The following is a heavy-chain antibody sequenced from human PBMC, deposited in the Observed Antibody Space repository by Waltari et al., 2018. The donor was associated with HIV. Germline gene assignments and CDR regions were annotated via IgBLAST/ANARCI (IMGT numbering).Heavy chain of an antibody. J-gene: IGHJ5*02. CDR2: IYPGDSDT. V-gene: IGHV5-51*03. CDR3: ARLGRYDFWSGYPGWFDP. CDR1: GSSFTSYW. Sequence: EVQLVQSGAEVKKPGECLTISCKGSGSSFTSYWLGRFRSMPGQGLEWMGIIYPGDSDTRYSPSFQGQVTISADKSISTAYLQWSSLKASDTAMYYCARLGRYDFWSGYPGWFDPWGQGTLVTVSS. D-gene: IGHD3-3*01.